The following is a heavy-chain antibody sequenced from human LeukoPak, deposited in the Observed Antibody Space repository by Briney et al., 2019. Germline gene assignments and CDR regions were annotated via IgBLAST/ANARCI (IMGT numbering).Heavy chain of an antibody. CDR1: GGSISSYY. J-gene: IGHJ4*02. CDR2: ISYSGTT. D-gene: IGHD3-22*01. V-gene: IGHV4-59*01. Sequence: SETLSLTCTVSGGSISSYYWSWIRQPPGKGLEWIGYISYSGTTNYNPSLKSRVTISVDTSKNQFSLKVSSVTAADTAVYYCARAEYFYDSSSFDYWGQGTLVIVSS. CDR3: ARAEYFYDSSSFDY.